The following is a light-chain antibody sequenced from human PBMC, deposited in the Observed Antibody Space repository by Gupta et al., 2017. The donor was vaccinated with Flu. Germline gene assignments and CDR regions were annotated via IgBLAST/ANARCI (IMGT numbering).Light chain of an antibody. CDR2: WAS. CDR3: QQDDTTPVT. CDR1: QSLLDSSNNNNY. V-gene: IGKV4-1*01. Sequence: DIVMTQSPDSLAVSPGERATINCKSSQSLLDSSNNNNYLAWYQQKPGQPPKLFIYWASTRKSEVPDRFSGSGSGTDFTLTISSLQAADVAVYYCQQDDTTPVTFGGGTKVEIK. J-gene: IGKJ4*01.